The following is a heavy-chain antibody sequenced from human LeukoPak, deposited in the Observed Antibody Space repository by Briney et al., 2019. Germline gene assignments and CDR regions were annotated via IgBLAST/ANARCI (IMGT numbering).Heavy chain of an antibody. V-gene: IGHV1-8*01. J-gene: IGHJ4*02. CDR1: GYTFTSYD. CDR2: MNPNTGNT. CDR3: AGGGWAAAYGNY. D-gene: IGHD1-14*01. Sequence: ASVKVSCKASGYTFTSYDINWVRQATGQGLEWMGWMNPNTGNTGYAQKFQGRVTMTRNTSISTAYMELSSLRSEDTAVYYCAGGGWAAAYGNYWGQGTLVTVSS.